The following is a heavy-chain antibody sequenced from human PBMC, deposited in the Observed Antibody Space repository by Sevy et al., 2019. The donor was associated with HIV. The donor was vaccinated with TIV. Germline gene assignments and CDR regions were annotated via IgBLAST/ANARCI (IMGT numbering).Heavy chain of an antibody. CDR2: ISSSSSTI. CDR1: GFTFSSYS. Sequence: GGSLRLSCAASGFTFSSYSMNWVRQAPGKGLEWVSYISSSSSTIYYADSVKGRFTISRDNAKNSLYLQMNSLRDEDTALYYCARDFMITFGGVIQRGYFDYSGQRTLVTVSS. J-gene: IGHJ4*02. CDR3: ARDFMITFGGVIQRGYFDY. V-gene: IGHV3-48*02. D-gene: IGHD3-16*02.